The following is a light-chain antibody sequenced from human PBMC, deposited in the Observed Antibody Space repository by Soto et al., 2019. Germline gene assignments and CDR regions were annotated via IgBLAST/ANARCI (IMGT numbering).Light chain of an antibody. CDR2: VGTGGMVG. CDR3: GADHGSGSNFVVV. CDR1: SGYSNYK. V-gene: IGLV9-49*01. J-gene: IGLJ2*01. Sequence: QSVLTQPPSASASLGASVTLTCTLSSGYSNYKVDWYQQRPGKGPRFVMRVGTGGMVGSKGDGIPDRFSVLGSGLNRYLTIKNIQEEDEGDYHCGADHGSGSNFVVVFGGGTKLTVL.